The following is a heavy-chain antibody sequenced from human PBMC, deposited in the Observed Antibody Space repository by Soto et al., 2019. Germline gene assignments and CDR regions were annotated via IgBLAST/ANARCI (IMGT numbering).Heavy chain of an antibody. D-gene: IGHD3-22*01. CDR2: INSDGSST. CDR3: AIRASYYDSSGYFDY. V-gene: IGHV3-74*01. Sequence: GGSMRLSCAASGYTFCSYGMHWVRQAPGKGLVWVSRINSDGSSTSYADSVKGRFTISRDNAKNTLYLQMNSLRAEDTAVYYCAIRASYYDSSGYFDYWGQGTLVTVSS. CDR1: GYTFCSYG. J-gene: IGHJ4*02.